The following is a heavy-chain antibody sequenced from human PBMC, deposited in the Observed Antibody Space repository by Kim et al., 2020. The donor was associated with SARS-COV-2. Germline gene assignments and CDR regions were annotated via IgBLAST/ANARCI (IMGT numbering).Heavy chain of an antibody. CDR3: ASTPYYYDSSGSH. CDR2: ISSSSSYI. J-gene: IGHJ4*02. V-gene: IGHV3-21*01. D-gene: IGHD3-22*01. CDR1: GFTFSSYS. Sequence: GGSLRLSCAASGFTFSSYSMNWVRQAPGKGLEWVSSISSSSSYIYYADSVKGRFTISRDNAKNSLYLQMNSLRAEDTAVYYCASTPYYYDSSGSHWGQGTLVTVSS.